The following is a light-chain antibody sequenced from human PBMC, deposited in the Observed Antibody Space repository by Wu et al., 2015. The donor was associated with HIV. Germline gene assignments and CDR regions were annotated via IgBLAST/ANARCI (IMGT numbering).Light chain of an antibody. Sequence: DIQMTQSPSSLSASVGDRVTITCQASQDINNSLNWFQQKPGRVPKLLIYGASDLETGVPSRFSGSGSGTDFTFTISSLQPEDVGTYYCRQYDELPFTFGPGTKVHVE. V-gene: IGKV1-33*01. CDR1: QDINNS. CDR3: RQYDELPFT. CDR2: GAS. J-gene: IGKJ3*01.